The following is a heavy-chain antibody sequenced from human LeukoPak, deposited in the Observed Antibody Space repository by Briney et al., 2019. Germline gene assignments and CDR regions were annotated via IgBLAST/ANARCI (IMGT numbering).Heavy chain of an antibody. CDR2: IYPGDSDT. CDR1: GYSFTSYW. D-gene: IGHD4-17*01. CDR3: ARRWDYGDYHGNGMDV. Sequence: GESLKISCKGSGYSFTSYWIGWVRQMPGKGLEWMGIIYPGDSDTRYSPSFQGQVTISADKSISTAYLQWSSLKASDTAMYYCARRWDYGDYHGNGMDVWGQGTTVTVSS. V-gene: IGHV5-51*01. J-gene: IGHJ6*02.